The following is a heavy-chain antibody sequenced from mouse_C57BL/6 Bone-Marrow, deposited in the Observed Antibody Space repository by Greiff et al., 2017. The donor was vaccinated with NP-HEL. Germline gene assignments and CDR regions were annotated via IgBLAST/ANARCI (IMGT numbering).Heavy chain of an antibody. CDR1: GFNIKDDY. Sequence: VQLQQSGAELVRPGASVKLSCTASGFNIKDDYMHWVKQRPEQGLEWIGWIDPENGDTEYASKFQGKATITADTSSNTAYLQLSSLTSEDTAVYYCTTSGVDYWCQGTTLTVSS. V-gene: IGHV14-4*01. CDR3: TTSGVDY. CDR2: IDPENGDT. J-gene: IGHJ2*01. D-gene: IGHD4-1*01.